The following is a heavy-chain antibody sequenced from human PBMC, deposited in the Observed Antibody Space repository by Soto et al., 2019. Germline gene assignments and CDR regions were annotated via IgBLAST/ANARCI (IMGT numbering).Heavy chain of an antibody. D-gene: IGHD3-10*01. V-gene: IGHV3-30-3*01. CDR3: ARGSPVNYYYGMDV. J-gene: IGHJ6*02. CDR1: GFTFGSYS. Sequence: GGSLRLSCGASGFTFGSYSMHWVRQAPGEGLEWVALISYDANYKYYADSVKGRFTISRDNSKNTLYLQMTSLTPEDTAVYYCARGSPVNYYYGMDVWGQGTTVTVSS. CDR2: ISYDANYK.